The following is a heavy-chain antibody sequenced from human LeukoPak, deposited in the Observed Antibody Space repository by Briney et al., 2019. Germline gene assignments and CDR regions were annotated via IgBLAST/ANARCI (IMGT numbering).Heavy chain of an antibody. CDR3: ARETIDEAAGIDY. V-gene: IGHV3-53*01. CDR2: IYSGGST. D-gene: IGHD6-13*01. CDR1: GFTVSSNY. Sequence: GGSLRLSCAASGFTVSSNYMSWVRQAPGKGLEWVSVIYSGGSTYYADSVKGRFTISRDNSKNTLYLQMNSLRAEDTAVYYCARETIDEAAGIDYWGQGILVTVSS. J-gene: IGHJ4*02.